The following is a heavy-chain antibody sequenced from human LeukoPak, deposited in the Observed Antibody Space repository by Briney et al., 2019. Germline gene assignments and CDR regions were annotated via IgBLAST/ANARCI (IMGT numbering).Heavy chain of an antibody. D-gene: IGHD2-21*01. CDR2: IYYSGST. CDR3: ARDPGVIPGTYFDY. Sequence: SETLSLTCTVSGGSISSYYWSWIRQPPGKGLEWIGYIYYSGSTNYNPSLKSRVTIPVDTSKNQFSLKLSSVTAADTAVYYCARDPGVIPGTYFDYWGQGTPVTVSS. CDR1: GGSISSYY. V-gene: IGHV4-59*01. J-gene: IGHJ4*02.